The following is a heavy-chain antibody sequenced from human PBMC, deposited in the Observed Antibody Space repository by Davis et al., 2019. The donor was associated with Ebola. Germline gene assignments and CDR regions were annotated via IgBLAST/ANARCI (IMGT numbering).Heavy chain of an antibody. CDR1: GFTFSSYW. CDR2: IKQDGSEK. D-gene: IGHD3-16*02. J-gene: IGHJ6*02. Sequence: PGGSLRLSCAASGFTFSSYWMSWVRQAPGKGLEWVANIKQDGSEKYYVDSVKGRFTISRDNAKNSLYLQMNSLRAEDTAVYYCAREGYDYIWGSYRYTVGSGMDVWGQGTTVTVSS. CDR3: AREGYDYIWGSYRYTVGSGMDV. V-gene: IGHV3-7*01.